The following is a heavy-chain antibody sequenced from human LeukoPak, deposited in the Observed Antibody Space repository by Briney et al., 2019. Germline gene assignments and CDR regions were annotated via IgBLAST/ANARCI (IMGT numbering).Heavy chain of an antibody. CDR2: INPSGGAT. CDR1: GYTFTSYY. D-gene: IGHD3-22*01. J-gene: IGHJ6*02. V-gene: IGHV1-46*01. CDR3: ARAKSSGYYTNPYFYGMDV. Sequence: ASVKVSCKASGYTFTSYYMHWVRQAPGQGLEWMGIINPSGGATTYAQQFQGRVTMTRDTSTSTVYTELSSLRSEDTAVYYCARAKSSGYYTNPYFYGMDVWGQGTTVTVSS.